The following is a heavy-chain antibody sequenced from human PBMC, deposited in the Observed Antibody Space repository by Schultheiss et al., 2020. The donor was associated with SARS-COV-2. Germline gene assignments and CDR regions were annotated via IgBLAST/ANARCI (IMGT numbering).Heavy chain of an antibody. V-gene: IGHV4-34*01. CDR1: GGSFSGYY. CDR3: ARDRGYSYGYEYYYYGMDV. D-gene: IGHD5-18*01. CDR2: INHSGST. Sequence: SETLSLTCAVYGGSFSGYYWSWIRQPPGKGLEWIGEINHSGSTNYNPSLKSRVTISVDTSKNQFSLKLSSVTAADTAVYYCARDRGYSYGYEYYYYGMDVWGQGTTVTVSS. J-gene: IGHJ6*02.